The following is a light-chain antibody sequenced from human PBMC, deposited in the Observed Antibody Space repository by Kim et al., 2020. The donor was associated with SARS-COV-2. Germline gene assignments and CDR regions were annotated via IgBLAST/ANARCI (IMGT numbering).Light chain of an antibody. Sequence: ENVLTQSPGTLSLSPGERATLSCRASQSVSSSYLAWYQQKSGQAPRLLIYGASRRITGIPDRFSGSGSGTDFTLTISRLEPEDFAVYYCQQYGTSPFTFGGGTKVDIK. V-gene: IGKV3-20*01. CDR1: QSVSSSY. CDR3: QQYGTSPFT. J-gene: IGKJ4*01. CDR2: GAS.